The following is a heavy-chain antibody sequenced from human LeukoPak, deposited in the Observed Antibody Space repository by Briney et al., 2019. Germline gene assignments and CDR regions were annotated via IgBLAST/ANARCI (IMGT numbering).Heavy chain of an antibody. CDR2: INWNGVST. D-gene: IGHD1-26*01. J-gene: IGHJ4*02. Sequence: GGSLRLSCAASGFTFDDYGMSWVRHAPGKGVEGVSGINWNGVSTVYVDSVKGRFTISRDNAKNSLYLQMNSLRADDTALYYWSRDPWELRGGDYWGQGTLVTVSS. CDR1: GFTFDDYG. V-gene: IGHV3-20*04. CDR3: SRDPWELRGGDY.